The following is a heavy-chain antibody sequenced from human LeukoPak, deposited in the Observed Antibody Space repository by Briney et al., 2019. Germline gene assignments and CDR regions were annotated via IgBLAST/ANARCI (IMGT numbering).Heavy chain of an antibody. V-gene: IGHV1-2*04. Sequence: ASVKVSCKASGHTFTTYYVHLVRQAPGQGLEWMGWINPNSGGTNYAQKFQGWVTMTRDTSISTAYMELSRLRSDDTAVYYCARDSSGDYVFDYWGQGTLVTVSS. D-gene: IGHD4-17*01. CDR1: GHTFTTYY. CDR2: INPNSGGT. CDR3: ARDSSGDYVFDY. J-gene: IGHJ4*02.